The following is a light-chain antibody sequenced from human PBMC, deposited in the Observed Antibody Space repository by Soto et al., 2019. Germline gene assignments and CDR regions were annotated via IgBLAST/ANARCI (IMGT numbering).Light chain of an antibody. CDR2: GAS. CDR3: QQYNNWPPGT. J-gene: IGKJ2*01. V-gene: IGKV3-15*01. Sequence: EIVMTQSPATLSVSPGERATLSCRASQSVSSNLVWYQQKPGQAPRLLIYGASTRATGIPARFSGSGSGTEFTLTISSLQSQDFAVYYCQQYNNWPPGTFVQGTKLEIK. CDR1: QSVSSN.